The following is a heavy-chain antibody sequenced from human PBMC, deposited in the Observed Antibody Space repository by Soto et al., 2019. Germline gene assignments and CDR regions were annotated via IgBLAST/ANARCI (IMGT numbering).Heavy chain of an antibody. Sequence: NPSETLSLTCTVSGGSVSSGSYYWSWIRQPPGKGLEWIGYIYYSGSTNYNPSLKSRVTISVDTSKNQFSLKLSSVTAADTAVYYCASVDINGGQSGIWGQGTLVTVSS. J-gene: IGHJ4*02. CDR2: IYYSGST. CDR1: GGSVSSGSYY. D-gene: IGHD5-12*01. CDR3: ASVDINGGQSGI. V-gene: IGHV4-61*01.